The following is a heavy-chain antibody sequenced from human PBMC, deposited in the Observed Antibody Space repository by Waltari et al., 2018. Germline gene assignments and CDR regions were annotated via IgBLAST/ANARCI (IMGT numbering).Heavy chain of an antibody. CDR3: AEFIVHGNYFDY. CDR2: IYYSGST. CDR1: GGFLSSCGSY. Sequence: QVQLQESGPGLVKPSPHLSLTCTVPGGFLSSCGSYWSWIRQHPGKGLEWIGYIYYSGSTYYNPSLKSRVTISVDTSKNQFSLKLSSVTAADTAVYYCAEFIVHGNYFDYWGQGTLVTVSS. V-gene: IGHV4-31*03. D-gene: IGHD1-26*01. J-gene: IGHJ4*02.